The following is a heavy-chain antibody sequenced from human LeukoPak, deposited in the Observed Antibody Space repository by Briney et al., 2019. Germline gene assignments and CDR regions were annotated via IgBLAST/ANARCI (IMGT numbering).Heavy chain of an antibody. CDR2: IYYSGGT. V-gene: IGHV4-61*08. CDR1: GCPVSRGGYY. J-gene: IGHJ4*02. Sequence: SGTLSLPCTVSGCPVSRGGYYWGWIRQPPGKGLEGIGYIYYSGGTNYNPSLKSRVTISVDTSKNQFSLKLSSVTAADTAVYYCARGDIVATHFDYWGQGTLVTVSS. D-gene: IGHD5-12*01. CDR3: ARGDIVATHFDY.